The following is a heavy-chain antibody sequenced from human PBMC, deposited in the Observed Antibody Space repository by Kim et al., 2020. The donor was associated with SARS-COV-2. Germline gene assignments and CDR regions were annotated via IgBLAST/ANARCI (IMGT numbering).Heavy chain of an antibody. CDR2: ISAYNGNT. Sequence: ASVKVSCKASGYTFTSYGISWVRQAPGQGLEWMGWISAYNGNTNYAQKLQGRVTMTTDTSTSTAYMELRSLRSDDTAVYYCAISPRGRLIAAAGTSLDYWGQGTLVTVSS. CDR1: GYTFTSYG. V-gene: IGHV1-18*01. D-gene: IGHD6-13*01. J-gene: IGHJ4*02. CDR3: AISPRGRLIAAAGTSLDY.